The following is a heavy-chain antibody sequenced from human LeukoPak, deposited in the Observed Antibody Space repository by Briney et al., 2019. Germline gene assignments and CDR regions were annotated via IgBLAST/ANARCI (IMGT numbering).Heavy chain of an antibody. Sequence: PSQTLSLTCPVSGDSISSGTHYWSWIRQHPETGLEWIGYIYYSGSTYYNPSLKSRVTVSVDTSKNQFSLKLSSVTAADTAVYYCASGSEEVATLAYWGQGTLVTVSS. CDR3: ASGSEEVATLAY. CDR2: IYYSGST. V-gene: IGHV4-31*03. J-gene: IGHJ4*02. D-gene: IGHD5-12*01. CDR1: GDSISSGTHY.